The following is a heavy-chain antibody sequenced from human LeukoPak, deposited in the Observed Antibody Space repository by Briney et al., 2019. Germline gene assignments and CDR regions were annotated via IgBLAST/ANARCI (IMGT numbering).Heavy chain of an antibody. D-gene: IGHD3-22*01. V-gene: IGHV3-30*01. J-gene: IGHJ4*02. Sequence: GGSLRLSCAASGFTFSNYAIHWVRQAPGKGLEWVAVISFDGTKSYYADSVKGRFTISRDNSKYKLFLQMNSLRAEDTAVYYCARSRVANDSSGYYFKLDYWGQGTLVTVSS. CDR1: GFTFSNYA. CDR2: ISFDGTKS. CDR3: ARSRVANDSSGYYFKLDY.